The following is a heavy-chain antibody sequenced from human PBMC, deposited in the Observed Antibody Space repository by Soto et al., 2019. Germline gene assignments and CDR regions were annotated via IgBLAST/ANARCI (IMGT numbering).Heavy chain of an antibody. Sequence: SETLSLTCIVSGGSISSYYWSWIRQPPGKGLEWIGYIYYSVSTNYSPSLKSRVTISVDTSKNQFSLKLSSVTPEDTAVYYCARAQPPVGASYYFDYWGQGALVTVSS. CDR3: ARAQPPVGASYYFDY. V-gene: IGHV4-59*12. D-gene: IGHD1-26*01. CDR2: IYYSVST. J-gene: IGHJ4*02. CDR1: GGSISSYY.